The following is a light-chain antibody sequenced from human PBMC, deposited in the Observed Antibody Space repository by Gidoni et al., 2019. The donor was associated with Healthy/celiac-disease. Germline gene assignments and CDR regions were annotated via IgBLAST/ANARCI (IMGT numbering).Light chain of an antibody. CDR3: QQYNNWPPLT. CDR2: GAS. Sequence: EIVMTQSPATLSVSPGERATLSCRASQSVSSNLAWYQQKPGQAPRRLIYGASTRATGIPARFSGSGSGTEFTLNISSLQSEDFAVYYCQQYNNWPPLTFGGGTKVEIK. V-gene: IGKV3-15*01. CDR1: QSVSSN. J-gene: IGKJ4*01.